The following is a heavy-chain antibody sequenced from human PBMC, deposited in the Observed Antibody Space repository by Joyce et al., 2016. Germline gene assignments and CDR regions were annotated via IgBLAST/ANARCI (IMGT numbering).Heavy chain of an antibody. CDR3: ARLRRWSGPSDC. D-gene: IGHD4-23*01. CDR2: INRDGSST. Sequence: EVQLVESGGGLVQSGGSLRLSCAASGFTFSSYWMYWVRKAPGKGLVWVSRINRDGSSTTYADSVKGRFTISRDNAKNTLYLQMNSLRAEDTAVYYCARLRRWSGPSDCWGQGTLVTVSS. V-gene: IGHV3-74*03. J-gene: IGHJ4*02. CDR1: GFTFSSYW.